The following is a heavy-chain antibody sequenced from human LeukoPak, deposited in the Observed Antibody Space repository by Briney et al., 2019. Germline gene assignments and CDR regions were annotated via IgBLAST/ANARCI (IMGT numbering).Heavy chain of an antibody. CDR3: AKGYYMVRGVIILNWFDP. D-gene: IGHD3-10*01. V-gene: IGHV3-23*01. CDR1: GFTFSSYA. J-gene: IGHJ5*02. CDR2: ISGSGGST. Sequence: GGSLRLSCAASGFTFSSYAMSWFRQAPGKGLEWVSAISGSGGSTYYADSVKGRFTISRDNSKNTLYLQMNSLRAEDTAVYYCAKGYYMVRGVIILNWFDPWGQGTLVTVSS.